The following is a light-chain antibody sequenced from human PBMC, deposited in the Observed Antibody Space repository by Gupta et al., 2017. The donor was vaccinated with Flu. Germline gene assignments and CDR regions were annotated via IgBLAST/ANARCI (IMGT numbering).Light chain of an antibody. V-gene: IGKV3-20*01. J-gene: IGKJ1*01. Sequence: EIVLPQSPGTLSLSPGERATLSCRASQSVSTSYLAWYQQKPGQAPRLLIYGASSRAPGIPDRFSGSGSGTDFTLTISRLEPEDFAVYYCQQCGSSPRTFGQGTKVEIK. CDR1: QSVSTSY. CDR2: GAS. CDR3: QQCGSSPRT.